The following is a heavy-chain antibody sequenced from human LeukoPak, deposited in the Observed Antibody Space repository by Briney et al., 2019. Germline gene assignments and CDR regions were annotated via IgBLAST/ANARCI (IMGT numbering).Heavy chain of an antibody. J-gene: IGHJ4*02. CDR2: IDPSDSYT. D-gene: IGHD6-13*01. V-gene: IGHV5-10-1*01. CDR1: GYGFTSYW. CDR3: ARQHSSSWYYFDY. Sequence: GESLKISCKGSGYGFTSYWISWVRQMPGKGLEWMGRIDPSDSYTNYSPSFQGHVTISADKSISTAYLQWSSLKASDTAMYYCARQHSSSWYYFDYWGQGTLVTVSS.